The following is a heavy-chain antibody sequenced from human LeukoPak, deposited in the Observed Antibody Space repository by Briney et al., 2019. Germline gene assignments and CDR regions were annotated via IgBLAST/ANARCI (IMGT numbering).Heavy chain of an antibody. CDR3: ARDLIVGATVYYYYYMDV. CDR1: GFTFSSYS. CDR2: TSSSSSTI. V-gene: IGHV3-48*01. J-gene: IGHJ6*03. Sequence: GGSLRLSCAASGFTFSSYSMNWVRQAPGKGLEWVSYTSSSSSTIYYADSVKGRFTISRDNAKNSLYLQMNSLRAEDTAVYYCARDLIVGATVYYYYYMDVWGKGTTVTVSS. D-gene: IGHD1-26*01.